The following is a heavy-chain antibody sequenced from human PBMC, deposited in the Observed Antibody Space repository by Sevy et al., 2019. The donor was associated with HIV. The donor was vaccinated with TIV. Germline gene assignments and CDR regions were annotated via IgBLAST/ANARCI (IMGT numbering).Heavy chain of an antibody. V-gene: IGHV3-23*01. CDR1: GFTFNNYG. CDR3: AKGNYETGTQYFDY. D-gene: IGHD3-22*01. CDR2: ITGGGGST. Sequence: GGSLRLSCAASGFTFNNYGMFWVRQAPEEGLEWVSGITGGGGSTYYAASVKGRFTVSRDSSRNTLYLQMNSLRAEDTAVYYCAKGNYETGTQYFDYWGQGILVTVSS. J-gene: IGHJ4*02.